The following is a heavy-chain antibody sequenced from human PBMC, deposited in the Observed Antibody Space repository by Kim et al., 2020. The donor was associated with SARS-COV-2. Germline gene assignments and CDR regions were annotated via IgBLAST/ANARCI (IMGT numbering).Heavy chain of an antibody. CDR1: GFTFSSYA. CDR3: SASAPTLFPLVSCENSPSNTSSVAVGCLAQDV. V-gene: IGHV3-23*01. CDR2: ISGSGGST. Sequence: GGSLRLSCAASGFTFSSYAMSWVRQAPGKGLEWVSAISGSGGSTYYADSVKGRFTISRDNSKNTLYLRMNSLRAEDTAVYYWSASAPTLFPLVSCENSPSNTSSVAVGCLAQDV. J-gene: IGHJ6*01. D-gene: IGHD6-25*01.